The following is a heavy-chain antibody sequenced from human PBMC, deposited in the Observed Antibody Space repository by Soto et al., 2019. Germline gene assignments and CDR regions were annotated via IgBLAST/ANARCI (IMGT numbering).Heavy chain of an antibody. CDR2: IWYDGSNK. CDR3: AREYIVVAVAATPGHGMDV. D-gene: IGHD2-15*01. Sequence: GGSLRLSCAASGFTFSSYGMHWVRQAPGKGLEWVAVIWYDGSNKYYADSVKGRFTISRDNSKNTLYLQMNSLRAEDTAVYYCAREYIVVAVAATPGHGMDVWGQGTTVTVSS. V-gene: IGHV3-33*01. J-gene: IGHJ6*02. CDR1: GFTFSSYG.